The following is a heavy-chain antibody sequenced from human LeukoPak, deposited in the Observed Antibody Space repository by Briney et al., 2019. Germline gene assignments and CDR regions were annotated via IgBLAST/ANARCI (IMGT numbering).Heavy chain of an antibody. CDR3: ARVPTAITIFGVVPYYFDY. Sequence: ASVKVSCKASGYTFTSYGISWVRQAAGQGLEWMGWISAYNGNTNYAQKLQGRVTMTTDTSTSTAYMELRSLRSDDTAVYYCARVPTAITIFGVVPYYFDYWGQGTLVTVSS. V-gene: IGHV1-18*01. J-gene: IGHJ4*02. CDR1: GYTFTSYG. CDR2: ISAYNGNT. D-gene: IGHD3-3*01.